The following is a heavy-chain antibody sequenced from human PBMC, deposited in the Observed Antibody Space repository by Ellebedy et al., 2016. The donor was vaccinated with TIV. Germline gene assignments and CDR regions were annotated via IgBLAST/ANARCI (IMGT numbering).Heavy chain of an antibody. CDR2: IKQDGSEK. Sequence: GESLKISCAASGFTFSNYWMSWVRQAPGKGLEWVANIKQDGSEKYYVDSVKGRFTISRDNAKNSLALQMNSLRAEDTAVYYCVRGQSSVVGAPYWGQGTRVTVSS. CDR1: GFTFSNYW. V-gene: IGHV3-7*01. CDR3: VRGQSSVVGAPY. J-gene: IGHJ4*02. D-gene: IGHD1-26*01.